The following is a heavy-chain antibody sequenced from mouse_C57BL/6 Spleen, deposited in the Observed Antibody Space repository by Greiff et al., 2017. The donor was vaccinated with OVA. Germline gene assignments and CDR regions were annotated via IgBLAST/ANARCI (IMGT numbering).Heavy chain of an antibody. D-gene: IGHD1-1*01. Sequence: QVQLKQPGAELVMPGASVKLSCKASGYTFTSYWMHWVKQRPGQGLEWIGEIDPSDSYTNYNQKFKGKSTLTVDKSSSTAYMQLSSLTSEDSAVYYCARWITTVAYFDYWGQGTTLTVSS. CDR3: ARWITTVAYFDY. V-gene: IGHV1-69*01. J-gene: IGHJ2*01. CDR2: IDPSDSYT. CDR1: GYTFTSYW.